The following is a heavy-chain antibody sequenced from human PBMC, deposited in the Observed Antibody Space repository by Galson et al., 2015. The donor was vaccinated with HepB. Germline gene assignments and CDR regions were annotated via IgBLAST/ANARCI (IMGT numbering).Heavy chain of an antibody. CDR3: ARPKHVVVTAILDY. V-gene: IGHV3-21*01. Sequence: SLRLSCAASGFTFSSYSMNWVRQAPGKGLEWVSSISSSSSYIYYADSVKGRFTISRDNAKNSLYLQMNSPRAEDTAVYYCARPKHVVVTAILDYWGQGTLVTVSS. D-gene: IGHD2-21*02. J-gene: IGHJ4*02. CDR1: GFTFSSYS. CDR2: ISSSSSYI.